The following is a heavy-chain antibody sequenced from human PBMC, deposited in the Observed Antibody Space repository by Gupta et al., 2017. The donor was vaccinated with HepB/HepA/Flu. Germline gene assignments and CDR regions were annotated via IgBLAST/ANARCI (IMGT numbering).Heavy chain of an antibody. CDR3: SRDTFGPYDY. J-gene: IGHJ4*02. D-gene: IGHD2/OR15-2a*01. V-gene: IGHV3-74*01. Sequence: EVQLAESGGGLVQPGGSLRLSCAASGFTVSSYWMHWVRQAPGKGLVWVSRMNQQGIVINYADSVKGRFTISRDNTKNALYLQMNSLRAEDTAIYFCSRDTFGPYDYWGQGTLVTVSS. CDR2: MNQQGIVI. CDR1: GFTVSSYW.